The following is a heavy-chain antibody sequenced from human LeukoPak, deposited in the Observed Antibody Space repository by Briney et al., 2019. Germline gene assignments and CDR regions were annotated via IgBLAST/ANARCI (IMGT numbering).Heavy chain of an antibody. D-gene: IGHD3-3*01. Sequence: GGSLRLSCAASGFTFSSYAMHWVRQAPGKGLEYGSAISSNGGSTYYANSVKGRFTISRDNSKNTLYLQMGSLRAEDMAVYYCASGKWSGYYTPLDYWGQGTLVTVSS. J-gene: IGHJ4*02. CDR1: GFTFSSYA. CDR3: ASGKWSGYYTPLDY. CDR2: ISSNGGST. V-gene: IGHV3-64*01.